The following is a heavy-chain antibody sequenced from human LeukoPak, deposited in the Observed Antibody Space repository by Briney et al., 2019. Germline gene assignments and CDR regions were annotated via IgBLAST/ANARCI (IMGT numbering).Heavy chain of an antibody. Sequence: PGGSLRLSCAASGFTFSSYSMNWVRQAPGKGLEWVSSISSSGTYVYYADSVKGRFAISRDNAKNSLSLQMNSLRADDAAVYYCARASSKQLAGYLPDGCDIWGQGTMVTVSS. CDR2: ISSSGTYV. J-gene: IGHJ3*02. CDR1: GFTFSSYS. CDR3: ARASSKQLAGYLPDGCDI. V-gene: IGHV3-21*01. D-gene: IGHD3-9*01.